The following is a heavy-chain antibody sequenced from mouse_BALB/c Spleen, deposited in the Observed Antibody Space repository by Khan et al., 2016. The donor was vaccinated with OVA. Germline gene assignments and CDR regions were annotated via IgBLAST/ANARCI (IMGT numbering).Heavy chain of an antibody. V-gene: IGHV2-3*01. D-gene: IGHD1-1*01. CDR2: IWGDGST. CDR1: GFPLTGYG. Sequence: QVQLKQSGPGLVAPSPTLSITCTASGFPLTGYGVNWVRQPPGKGLEWLGVIWGDGSTNYHSALLPSLTPTKDNPKTHVFLKLNSLQTDDTATYYCAKFTPDCYSMDYWGQGASVTVSS. J-gene: IGHJ4*01. CDR3: AKFTPDCYSMDY.